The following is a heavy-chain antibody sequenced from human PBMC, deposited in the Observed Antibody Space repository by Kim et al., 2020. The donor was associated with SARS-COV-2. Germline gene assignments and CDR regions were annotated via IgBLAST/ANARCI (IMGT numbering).Heavy chain of an antibody. Sequence: DGMGKSYVDSLKGRFTISRDNAKNSLYLHMNSLRAEDTAVYSCARNRIDYWGQGTLVTVSS. J-gene: IGHJ4*02. CDR3: ARNRIDY. V-gene: IGHV3-7*01. CDR2: DGMGK.